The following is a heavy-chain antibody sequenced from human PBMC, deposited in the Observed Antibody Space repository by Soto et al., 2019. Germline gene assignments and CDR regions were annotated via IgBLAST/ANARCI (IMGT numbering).Heavy chain of an antibody. Sequence: QLQLQESGPGLVKPSETLSLTCTVSCGSISGSTYYWGWIRQPPGKGLEYIGSTYYSGRTSYNPPLKSRVTVSVDTSKNQFSLNLNSVTAADTAVYYCARHGSRSQYPIDHWGQGTLVTVSS. V-gene: IGHV4-39*01. CDR3: ARHGSRSQYPIDH. D-gene: IGHD3-10*01. J-gene: IGHJ4*02. CDR1: CGSISGSTYY. CDR2: TYYSGRT.